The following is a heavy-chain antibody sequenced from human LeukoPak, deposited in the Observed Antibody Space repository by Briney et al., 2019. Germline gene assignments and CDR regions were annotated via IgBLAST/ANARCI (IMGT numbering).Heavy chain of an antibody. Sequence: SETLSLTCTVSGGSISGHHWSWIRQPPGKGLEWIGYIYANNGGTVYNPSLKSRATISVDTSKNQFSLHLNALTAADTAVYYCARDSAARSDLWGRGTLVTVAS. CDR2: IYANNGGT. CDR1: GGSISGHH. V-gene: IGHV4-59*11. CDR3: ARDSAARSDL. J-gene: IGHJ2*01. D-gene: IGHD2-15*01.